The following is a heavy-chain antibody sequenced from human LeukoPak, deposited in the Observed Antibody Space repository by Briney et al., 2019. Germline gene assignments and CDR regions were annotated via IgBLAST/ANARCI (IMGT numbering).Heavy chain of an antibody. J-gene: IGHJ4*02. CDR3: VCLGLGGLSLD. D-gene: IGHD3-16*01. Sequence: GRSLRLSCTASRFTFSRYSMHWLRQSPGKGLVWFSHFNSDGSGTDYADSVKGRFTISRHNAKNTLYVQMNSLRVEDTAVYYCVCLGLGGLSLDWGQGTLVTVSS. CDR2: FNSDGSGT. V-gene: IGHV3-74*01. CDR1: RFTFSRYS.